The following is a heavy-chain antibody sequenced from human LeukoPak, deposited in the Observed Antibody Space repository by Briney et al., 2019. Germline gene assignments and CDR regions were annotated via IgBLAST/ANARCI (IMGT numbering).Heavy chain of an antibody. D-gene: IGHD6-13*01. CDR1: GYTFTSYA. J-gene: IGHJ6*03. CDR3: ARANRGSSWYVAYYYYYYYMDV. CDR2: INTNTGNP. V-gene: IGHV7-4-1*02. Sequence: GASVRVSCTASGYTFTSYAMNWVRQAPGQGLEWMGCINTNTGNPTYAQGFTGRFVFSLDTSVSTAYLQISSLKAEDTAVYYCARANRGSSWYVAYYYYYYYMDVWGKGTTVTVSS.